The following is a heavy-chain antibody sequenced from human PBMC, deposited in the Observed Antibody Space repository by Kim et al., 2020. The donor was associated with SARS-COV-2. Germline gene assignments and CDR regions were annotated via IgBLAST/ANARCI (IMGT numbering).Heavy chain of an antibody. CDR3: TTAAMEDIVVVPAAIHPCDY. V-gene: IGHV3-15*01. Sequence: GGSLRLSCAASGFTFSNAWMSWVRQAPGKGLEWVGRIKSKTDGGTTDYAAPVKGRFTISRDDSKNTLYLQMNSLKTEDTAVYYCTTAAMEDIVVVPAAIHPCDYWGQGTLVTVSS. CDR2: IKSKTDGGTT. D-gene: IGHD2-2*02. J-gene: IGHJ4*02. CDR1: GFTFSNAW.